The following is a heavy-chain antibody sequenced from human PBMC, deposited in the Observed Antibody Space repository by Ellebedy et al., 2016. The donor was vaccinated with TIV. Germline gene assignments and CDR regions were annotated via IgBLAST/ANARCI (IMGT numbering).Heavy chain of an antibody. V-gene: IGHV3-7*03. Sequence: GESLKISCAASDGFTFSRYWMSWVRQAPGKGLEWVANINPDGSGKYYVDSVKGRFTISRDNAKNSMYLQMNSLRDEDTAVYYCVSGRPGPSWGQGTLVTVSS. CDR2: INPDGSGK. J-gene: IGHJ5*02. CDR3: VSGRPGPS. CDR1: DGFTFSRYW.